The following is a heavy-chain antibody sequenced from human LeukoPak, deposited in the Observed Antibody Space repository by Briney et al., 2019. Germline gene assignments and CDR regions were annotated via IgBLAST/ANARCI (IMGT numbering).Heavy chain of an antibody. D-gene: IGHD6-19*01. V-gene: IGHV3-7*03. Sequence: GGSLRLSCAASGFTVSNNYMSWVRQAPGKGLEWVGHIKTDGSETYYLDSLKGRISISRDNTNNALYLQMNSLRVEDTAIYYCVKNDGWFHLAQWGQGTLVTVSS. J-gene: IGHJ4*02. CDR3: VKNDGWFHLAQ. CDR2: IKTDGSET. CDR1: GFTVSNNY.